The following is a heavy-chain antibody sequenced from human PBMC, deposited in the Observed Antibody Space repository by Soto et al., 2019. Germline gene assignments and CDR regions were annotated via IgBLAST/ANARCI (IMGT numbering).Heavy chain of an antibody. J-gene: IGHJ4*02. CDR3: AQIRGGHELGGVIAPYHFDY. Sequence: GSGPTLVNPTQTLTLTCTLSGFSLSTSGMCVSWIRQAPGKALEWLALIDWNDHKYYSTSLRTRLTISKDTSKNQVVLTMANMDPGDTATYFCAQIRGGHELGGVIAPYHFDYWGKETLVTVSS. CDR1: GFSLSTSGMC. V-gene: IGHV2-70*01. D-gene: IGHD3-16*02. CDR2: IDWNDHK.